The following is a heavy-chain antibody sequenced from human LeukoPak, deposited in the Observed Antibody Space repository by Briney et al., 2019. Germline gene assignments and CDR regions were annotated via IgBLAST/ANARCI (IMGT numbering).Heavy chain of an antibody. D-gene: IGHD3-22*01. J-gene: IGHJ4*02. Sequence: WASVKVSCKASGYTFTGYYMHWVRQAPGQGLEWMGWINPNSGGTNYAQKFQGRVTMTRDTSISTAYMELSRLRSDDTAVYHCASISHYDSSGYYYPAYWGQGTLVTVSS. V-gene: IGHV1-2*02. CDR3: ASISHYDSSGYYYPAY. CDR1: GYTFTGYY. CDR2: INPNSGGT.